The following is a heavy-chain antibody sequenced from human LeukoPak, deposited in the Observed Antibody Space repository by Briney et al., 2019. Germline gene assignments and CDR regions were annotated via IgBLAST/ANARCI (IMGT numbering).Heavy chain of an antibody. J-gene: IGHJ4*02. Sequence: PSETLSLTCTVSGGSVGSYYWSWIRQPPGKGLEWIGYIYYSGSTNYNPSLKNRVTISVDTSKNQFSLKLSSVTAADTAVYYCARAYSRSSYYFDYWGQGTLVTVSS. CDR2: IYYSGST. CDR3: ARAYSRSSYYFDY. D-gene: IGHD6-6*01. V-gene: IGHV4-59*02. CDR1: GGSVGSYY.